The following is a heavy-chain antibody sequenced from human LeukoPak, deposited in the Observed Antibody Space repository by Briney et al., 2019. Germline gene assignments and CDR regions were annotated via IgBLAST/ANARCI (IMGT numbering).Heavy chain of an antibody. CDR1: GYTLTELS. V-gene: IGHV1-24*01. J-gene: IGHJ4*02. CDR3: ATASYYYDSSGYFDY. D-gene: IGHD3-22*01. Sequence: ASVKVSCTVSGYTLTELSMHWVRQAPGKGLEWMGGFDPEDGETIYAQKFQGRVTMTEDTSTDTAYMELSSLRSEDAAVYYCATASYYYDSSGYFDYWGQGTLVTVSS. CDR2: FDPEDGET.